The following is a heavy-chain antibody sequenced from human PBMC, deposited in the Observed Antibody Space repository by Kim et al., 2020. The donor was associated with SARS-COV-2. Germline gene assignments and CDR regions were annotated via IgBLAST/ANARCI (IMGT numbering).Heavy chain of an antibody. V-gene: IGHV3-23*01. CDR1: GFTFNNYG. CDR3: GDYHGAGSHFAY. D-gene: IGHD3-10*01. Sequence: GGSLRLSCAASGFTFNNYGMTWVRQAPGKGLEWVSSFTRDGITYYADFVKGRFTISRDNSRNVQSLQLNSLRVEDTAVYYCGDYHGAGSHFAYCGQGTLGTVSS. J-gene: IGHJ4*02. CDR2: FTRDGIT.